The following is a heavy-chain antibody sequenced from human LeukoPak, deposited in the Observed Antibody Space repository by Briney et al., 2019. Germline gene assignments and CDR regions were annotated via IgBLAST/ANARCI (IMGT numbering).Heavy chain of an antibody. J-gene: IGHJ4*02. D-gene: IGHD3-10*01. CDR3: ARDYFGSDQPFDY. Sequence: GRSLRLSCAASRFTFSGYSMNWVRQAPGKGLEWVSSISSSSSYIYYADSVKGRFTISRDNARNSLYLQMNSLRGEDTAVYYCARDYFGSDQPFDYWGQGTLVTVSS. V-gene: IGHV3-21*01. CDR1: RFTFSGYS. CDR2: ISSSSSYI.